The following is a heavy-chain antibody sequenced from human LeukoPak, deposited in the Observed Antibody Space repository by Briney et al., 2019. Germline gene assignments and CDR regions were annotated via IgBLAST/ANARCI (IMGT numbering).Heavy chain of an antibody. D-gene: IGHD3-3*01. V-gene: IGHV4-39*01. CDR3: ARQIGVVITPYYYYYMDV. J-gene: IGHJ6*03. Sequence: PSETLSLTCTVSGGSISSSSYYWGRIRQPPGRGLEWIGSIYYSGSTYYTPSLKSRVTISVDTSKNQFSLKLSSVTAADTAVYYCARQIGVVITPYYYYYMDVWGKGTTVTVSS. CDR1: GGSISSSSYY. CDR2: IYYSGST.